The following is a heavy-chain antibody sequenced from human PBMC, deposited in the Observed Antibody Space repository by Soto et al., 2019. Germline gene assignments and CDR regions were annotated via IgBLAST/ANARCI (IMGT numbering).Heavy chain of an antibody. CDR3: AGGVQSVAAAVLSFDY. D-gene: IGHD6-13*01. CDR2: IIPIFGTA. V-gene: IGHV1-69*13. CDR1: GGTFSSYA. Sequence: SVKVSCKASGGTFSSYAISWVRQAPGQGLEWMGGIIPIFGTANYAQKFQGRVTITADESRSTAYMELSSLRSEDTAVYYCAGGVQSVAAAVLSFDYWGQGTLVTVS. J-gene: IGHJ4*02.